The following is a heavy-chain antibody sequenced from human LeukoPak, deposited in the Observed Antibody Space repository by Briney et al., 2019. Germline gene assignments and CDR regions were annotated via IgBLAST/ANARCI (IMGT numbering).Heavy chain of an antibody. CDR3: ARDAVLRYFDWLLPPSAFDI. CDR1: GGSISSYY. V-gene: IGHV4-4*07. D-gene: IGHD3-9*01. Sequence: SETLSLTCTVSGGSISSYYWSWIRQPAGKGLEWIGRIYTSGSTNYNPSLKSRVTMSVDTSKNQFSLKLSSVTAADTAVYYCARDAVLRYFDWLLPPSAFDIWGQGTMVTVSS. J-gene: IGHJ3*02. CDR2: IYTSGST.